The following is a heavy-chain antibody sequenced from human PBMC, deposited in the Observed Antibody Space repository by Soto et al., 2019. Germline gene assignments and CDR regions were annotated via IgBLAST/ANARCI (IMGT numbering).Heavy chain of an antibody. V-gene: IGHV3-23*01. CDR3: AKDPHANSGMDV. CDR2: MSGSGGST. J-gene: IGHJ6*02. Sequence: PGLPLRLSCAAAGFTFISHAMSCVRQAPGKGLEWVSAMSGSGGSTYYADSVKGRFTISRDNSKNTLYLQMNSLRAEDTAVYYCAKDPHANSGMDVWGQGTTVTVSS. CDR1: GFTFISHA.